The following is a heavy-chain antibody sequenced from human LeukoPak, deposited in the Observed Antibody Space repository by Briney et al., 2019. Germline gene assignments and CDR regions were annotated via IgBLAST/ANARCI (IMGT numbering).Heavy chain of an antibody. J-gene: IGHJ4*02. CDR2: IGSRGDT. Sequence: GGSLRLSCAASGFTFIDYDMHWVRQVIGKGLEWVSAIGSRGDTHYSGSVKGRFTISRENAESALYLQMNSLRAADTAVYYCARGGIQVSGIDEFDYWGQGTLVTVSS. V-gene: IGHV3-13*01. D-gene: IGHD6-19*01. CDR3: ARGGIQVSGIDEFDY. CDR1: GFTFIDYD.